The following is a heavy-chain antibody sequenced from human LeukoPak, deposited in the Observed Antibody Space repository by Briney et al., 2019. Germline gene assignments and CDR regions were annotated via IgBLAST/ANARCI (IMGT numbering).Heavy chain of an antibody. CDR2: INPSGGST. D-gene: IGHD1-26*01. CDR3: ASVGSGSYHLSPGDY. CDR1: GYTFTSYY. V-gene: IGHV1-46*01. Sequence: ASVTVSCKASGYTFTSYYMHWVRQAPGQGLEWMGIINPSGGSTSYAQKFQGRVTMTRDTSTSTVYMELSSLRSEDTAVYYCASVGSGSYHLSPGDYWGQGTLVTVSS. J-gene: IGHJ4*02.